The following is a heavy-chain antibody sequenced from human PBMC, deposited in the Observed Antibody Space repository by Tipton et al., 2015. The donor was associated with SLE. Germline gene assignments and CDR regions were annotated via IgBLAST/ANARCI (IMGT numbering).Heavy chain of an antibody. V-gene: IGHV4-4*07. J-gene: IGHJ3*02. CDR1: GDPLSNYY. Sequence: LRLSCTVSGDPLSNYYLSWKRQTPGKGLEWIGRIYTSGSTNYNPSLKSRVTISVDTSTNQFSLKLSSVTAADTAVNYCARQVGAKAFDIWGHGTMVTVSS. CDR2: IYTSGST. D-gene: IGHD1-26*01. CDR3: ARQVGAKAFDI.